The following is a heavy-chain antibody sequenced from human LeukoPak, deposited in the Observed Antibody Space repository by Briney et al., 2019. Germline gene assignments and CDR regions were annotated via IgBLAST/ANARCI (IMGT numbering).Heavy chain of an antibody. CDR3: ARFVEMATTVDFDY. CDR2: IYYSGST. V-gene: IGHV4-31*03. Sequence: PSETLSLTCTVSGCSISSGGYYWSWIRQHPGKGLEWIGYIYYSGSTYYNPSLKSRVTISVDTSKNQFSLKLSSVTAADTAVYYCARFVEMATTVDFDYWGQGTLVTVSS. CDR1: GCSISSGGYY. D-gene: IGHD5-24*01. J-gene: IGHJ4*02.